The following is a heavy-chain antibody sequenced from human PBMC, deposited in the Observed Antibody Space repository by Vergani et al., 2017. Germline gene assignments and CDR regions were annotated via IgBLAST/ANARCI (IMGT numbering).Heavy chain of an antibody. CDR3: AKDLDDILTGPFDY. V-gene: IGHV3-30*02. D-gene: IGHD3-9*01. J-gene: IGHJ4*02. CDR2: IRDDGSNK. CDR1: GFTFSSYG. Sequence: QVQLVESGGGVVQPGGSLRLSCAASGFTFSSYGMHWVRHAPGKGLEWVAFIRDDGSNKYYADSVKGRFTISRDNSKNTLYLQMNSLRAEDTAVYYCAKDLDDILTGPFDYWGQGTLVTVSS.